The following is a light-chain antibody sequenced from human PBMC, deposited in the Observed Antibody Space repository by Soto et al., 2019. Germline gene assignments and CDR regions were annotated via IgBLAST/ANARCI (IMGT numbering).Light chain of an antibody. CDR2: GAS. CDR3: KQDRTSPSWT. CDR1: QSVSSNT. V-gene: IGKV3-20*01. J-gene: IGKJ1*01. Sequence: ETVLTQSPGTLSLSPGERATLSCRASQSVSSNTLAWYQQKPGQAPRLLMYGASTRATGIPDRFSGSGSGTDGPSTASRREPDDLAGDYGKQDRTSPSWTFGQGTKGEIK.